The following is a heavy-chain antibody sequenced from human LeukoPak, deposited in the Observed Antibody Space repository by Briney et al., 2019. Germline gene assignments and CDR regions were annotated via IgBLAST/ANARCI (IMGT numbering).Heavy chain of an antibody. CDR2: IIPIFGTA. V-gene: IGHV1-69*05. D-gene: IGHD3-22*01. J-gene: IGHJ4*02. Sequence: SVKVSCKASGGTFNSYAIRWVRQAPGQGLEWMGRIIPIFGTANYAQKLQGSVKITTDEATSTAYMELSSLRSEDTAVYYCARGSYYYDSSGLYYSDYWGQGTLVTVSS. CDR3: ARGSYYYDSSGLYYSDY. CDR1: GGTFNSYA.